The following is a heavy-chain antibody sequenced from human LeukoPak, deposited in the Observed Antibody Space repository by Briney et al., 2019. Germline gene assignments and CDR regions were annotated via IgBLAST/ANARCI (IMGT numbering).Heavy chain of an antibody. CDR2: IYYSGST. Sequence: PSETLSLTCTVSGGSISSSSYYWGWIRQPPGKGLEWTGSIYYSGSTYYNPSLKSRVTISVDTSKNQFSLKLSSVTAADTAVYYCARQRSYYDYVWGSYRPSWFDYWGQGTLVTVSS. J-gene: IGHJ4*02. D-gene: IGHD3-16*02. V-gene: IGHV4-39*01. CDR3: ARQRSYYDYVWGSYRPSWFDY. CDR1: GGSISSSSYY.